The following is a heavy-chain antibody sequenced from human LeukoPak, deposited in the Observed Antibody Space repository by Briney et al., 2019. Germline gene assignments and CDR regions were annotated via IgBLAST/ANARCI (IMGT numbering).Heavy chain of an antibody. V-gene: IGHV4-59*01. D-gene: IGHD3-9*01. J-gene: IGHJ5*02. Sequence: SETLSLTCTVSGGSISSYYWSWIRQPPGKGLEWIGYIYYSGSTNYNPSLKSRVTISVDTSKNQFSLKLSSVTAADTAVYYCARVRYLGRGDWFDPWGQGTLVTVSS. CDR1: GGSISSYY. CDR2: IYYSGST. CDR3: ARVRYLGRGDWFDP.